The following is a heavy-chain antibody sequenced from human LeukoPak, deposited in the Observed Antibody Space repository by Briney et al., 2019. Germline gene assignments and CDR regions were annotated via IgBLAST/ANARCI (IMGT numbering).Heavy chain of an antibody. J-gene: IGHJ3*02. D-gene: IGHD2-21*01. CDR3: ARLYSDAFDI. V-gene: IGHV3-11*04. CDR1: GFTFSDYY. Sequence: GGSLRLSCAASGFTFSDYYMSWIRQAPGKGLEWVSYITSSSSNIYYADSVKGRFTISRDNAKNSLYLQMNNLRAEDTAVYYCARLYSDAFDIWGQGTMVTVSS. CDR2: ITSSSSNI.